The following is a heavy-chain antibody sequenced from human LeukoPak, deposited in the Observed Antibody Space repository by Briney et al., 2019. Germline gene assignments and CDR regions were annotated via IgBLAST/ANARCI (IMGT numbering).Heavy chain of an antibody. CDR3: ARHGTKYYYGSGKNMDV. CDR1: GGSISSSSYY. CDR2: INHSGST. Sequence: SETLSLTCTVSGGSISSSSYYWGWIRQPPGKGLEWIGEINHSGSTNYNPSLKSRVTISVDTSKNQFSLKLSSVTAADTAVYYCARHGTKYYYGSGKNMDVWGKGTTVTISS. D-gene: IGHD3-10*01. J-gene: IGHJ6*03. V-gene: IGHV4-39*01.